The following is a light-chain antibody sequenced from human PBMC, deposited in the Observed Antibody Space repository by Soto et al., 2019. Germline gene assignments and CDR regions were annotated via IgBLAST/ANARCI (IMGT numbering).Light chain of an antibody. J-gene: IGKJ3*01. CDR1: QSVSSY. V-gene: IGKV3-11*01. CDR2: DAS. CDR3: QQRSNWPFI. Sequence: EIVLTQSPATLSLSPGERATLSCRASQSVSSYLACYQQKPGQAPRLLIYDASNRATGIPARFSGSGSGTDFTLTISSLEPEDFAVYYCQQRSNWPFIFGPGTKVDIK.